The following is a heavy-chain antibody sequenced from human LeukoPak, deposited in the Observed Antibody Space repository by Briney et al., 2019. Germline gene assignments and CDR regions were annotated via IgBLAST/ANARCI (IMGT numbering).Heavy chain of an antibody. V-gene: IGHV1-18*01. CDR2: ISTYNGDT. Sequence: PLASVKVSCKTSGYTFIRYSIGWVRQAPGQGLEWMGWISTYNGDTKYAQKFQDRVTMTTDTSTSTAYLEMRRLRFDDTAVYFCARERDTALAPYLDYWGQGTLLTVSS. D-gene: IGHD5-18*01. J-gene: IGHJ4*02. CDR3: ARERDTALAPYLDY. CDR1: GYTFIRYS.